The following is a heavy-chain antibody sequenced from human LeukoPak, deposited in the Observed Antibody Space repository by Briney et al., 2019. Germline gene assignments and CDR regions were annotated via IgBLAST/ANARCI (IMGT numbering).Heavy chain of an antibody. V-gene: IGHV3-23*01. Sequence: GGSLRLSCAASGFTFSSYAMSWVRQAPGKGLEWVSAISGSGGSTYYADSVKGRSTISRDNSKNTLYLQMNSLRAEDTAVYYCARVWFGELFGAFDIWGQGTMVTVSS. CDR3: ARVWFGELFGAFDI. CDR2: ISGSGGST. D-gene: IGHD3-10*01. J-gene: IGHJ3*02. CDR1: GFTFSSYA.